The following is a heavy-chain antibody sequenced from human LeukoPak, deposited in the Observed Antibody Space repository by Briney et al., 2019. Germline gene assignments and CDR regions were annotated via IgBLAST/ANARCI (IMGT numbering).Heavy chain of an antibody. CDR2: IKQDGSEK. CDR3: AKIKGLNDAFDI. V-gene: IGHV3-7*05. Sequence: GGSLRLSCEASGFTFSSYWMSWVRQAPGKGLEWVANIKQDGSEKYYVDSVKGRFTISRDNAKNSLYLQMNSLRAEDTAVYYCAKIKGLNDAFDIWGQGTMVTVSS. J-gene: IGHJ3*02. CDR1: GFTFSSYW.